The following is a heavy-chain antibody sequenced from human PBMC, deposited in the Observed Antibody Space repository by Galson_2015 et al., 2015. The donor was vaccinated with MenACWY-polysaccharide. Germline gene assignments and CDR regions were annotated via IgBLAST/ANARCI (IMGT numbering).Heavy chain of an antibody. CDR2: IRRTGPRI. J-gene: IGHJ4*02. CDR3: VRDPHALDF. D-gene: IGHD2-2*01. V-gene: IGHV3-48*01. CDR1: GFTFSNYS. Sequence: SLRLSCAASGFTFSNYSMNWVRQAPGKGLEWVSYIRRTGPRIYYADSVKGRFTITRDNAKSLLFLQMNSLRADDTAVYYCVRDPHALDFWCQGTLVTVSS.